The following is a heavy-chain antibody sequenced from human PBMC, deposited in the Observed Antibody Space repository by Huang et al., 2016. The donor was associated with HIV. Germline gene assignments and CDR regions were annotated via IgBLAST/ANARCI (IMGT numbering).Heavy chain of an antibody. Sequence: QITLKESVPSLVKPTQTLTLTCTFSGFSLSTSGVAVGWIRQPPGKALEWLGNIYWDGDRRYIPIMKRRLAITKDTSNNQVVLTLTNVDLVDTGTYSCAHRRVLHYHPTDYRRPVEAFDVWGEGTMISVSS. CDR1: GFSLSTSGVA. J-gene: IGHJ3*01. D-gene: IGHD3-16*01. CDR2: IYWDGDR. V-gene: IGHV2-5*02. CDR3: AHRRVLHYHPTDYRRPVEAFDV.